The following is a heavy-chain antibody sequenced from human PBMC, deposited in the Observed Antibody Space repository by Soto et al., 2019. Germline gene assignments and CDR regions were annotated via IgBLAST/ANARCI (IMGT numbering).Heavy chain of an antibody. V-gene: IGHV4-39*01. CDR2: IYYSGST. CDR3: ARPNPLRGYGYGLGGYYCDS. J-gene: IGHJ4*02. D-gene: IGHD5-12*01. Sequence: QLQLQESGPGLVKPSETLSLTCTVSGGSITSRNYYWGWIRQPPGQGLEWIGNIYYSGSTSYNPSLYSRVTITIDTSKNQPSLRVSSVTAADTAVYYCARPNPLRGYGYGLGGYYCDSWGQGTLVTVSS. CDR1: GGSITSRNYY.